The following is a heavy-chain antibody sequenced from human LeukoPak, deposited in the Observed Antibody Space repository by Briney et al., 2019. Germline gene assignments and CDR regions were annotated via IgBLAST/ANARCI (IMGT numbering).Heavy chain of an antibody. D-gene: IGHD2-2*02. CDR3: ARHSRPDIVVVPADIQFRHYYYGMDV. Sequence: ASVKVSCKASGYTFNSYGISWVRQAPGQGLEWMGWISAYNGNTNYAQKLQGRVTMTTDTSTSTAYMELRSLRSDDTAVYYSARHSRPDIVVVPADIQFRHYYYGMDVWGQGTTVTVSS. CDR2: ISAYNGNT. CDR1: GYTFNSYG. V-gene: IGHV1-18*01. J-gene: IGHJ6*02.